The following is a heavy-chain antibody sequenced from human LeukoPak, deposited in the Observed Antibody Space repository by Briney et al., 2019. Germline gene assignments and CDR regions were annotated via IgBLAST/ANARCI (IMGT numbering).Heavy chain of an antibody. CDR3: ARSYDTGRSSFDY. D-gene: IGHD3-16*01. CDR2: ISYHGSNK. V-gene: IGHV3-30-3*01. CDR1: GITFSGYA. J-gene: IGHJ4*02. Sequence: GGSLRLSCAASGITFSGYAMHWVRQAPGKGLEWVAAISYHGSNKYYADSVKGRFTVSRDDSKNALYLQMNSVRADDTAVYYCARSYDTGRSSFDYWGQGTLVTVSS.